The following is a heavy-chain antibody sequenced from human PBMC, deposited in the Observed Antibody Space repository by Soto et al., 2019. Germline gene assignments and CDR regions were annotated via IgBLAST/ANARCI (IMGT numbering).Heavy chain of an antibody. J-gene: IGHJ4*01. CDR2: ISGSGGST. CDR3: ARGPRGLYLTAY. Sequence: PGGPLRLSCGAFGGKFRSYGMSRVRQATGKGLEWVSAISGSGGSTYYADSVKGRFTISRDNAKNMLYLQMDSLRAEDTAVYSCARGPRGLYLTAYWLHGAPVTVSS. CDR1: GGKFRSYG. D-gene: IGHD1-26*01. V-gene: IGHV3-23*01.